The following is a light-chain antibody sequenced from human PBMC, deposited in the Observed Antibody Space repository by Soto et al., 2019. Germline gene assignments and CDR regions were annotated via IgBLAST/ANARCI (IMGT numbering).Light chain of an antibody. V-gene: IGKV3-20*01. CDR3: QQYGRSSWT. CDR1: QSVSIND. J-gene: IGKJ1*01. CDR2: GAS. Sequence: EIVLTQSPGTLSLSPGERAALSCRASQSVSINDLAWYQQKPGQAPRLLIYGASIRATGIPDRFSGSGSGTDFTLTISRLEPEDFAVYYCQQYGRSSWTFGQGTKVHIK.